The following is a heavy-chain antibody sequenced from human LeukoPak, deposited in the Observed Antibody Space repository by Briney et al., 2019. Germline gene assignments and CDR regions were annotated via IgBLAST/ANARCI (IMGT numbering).Heavy chain of an antibody. CDR2: IYHTGST. CDR1: GGSFSTYY. Sequence: SETLSLTCAVYGGSFSTYYWSWIRQPPGKGLEWIGDIYHTGSTTYSPSLKSRVTISVDTSKNQFSLKLSSVTAADTAMYYCARYRGASGYHFDYWGQGTLVTVSS. J-gene: IGHJ4*02. D-gene: IGHD5-12*01. V-gene: IGHV4-34*01. CDR3: ARYRGASGYHFDY.